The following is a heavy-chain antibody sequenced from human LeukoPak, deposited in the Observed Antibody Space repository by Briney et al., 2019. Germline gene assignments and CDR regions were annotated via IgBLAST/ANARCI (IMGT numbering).Heavy chain of an antibody. CDR2: IYYSGNT. J-gene: IGHJ3*02. CDR1: GDSISNYY. D-gene: IGHD3-10*01. V-gene: IGHV4-59*01. CDR3: ARKGHMVRGVIDAFDI. Sequence: SETLSLTCTVSGDSISNYYWSWIRQPPGKGLEWIGYIYYSGNTNYNPSLKSRVTISVDTSKNQFSLKLSSVTAADTAVYYCARKGHMVRGVIDAFDIWGQGTMVTVSS.